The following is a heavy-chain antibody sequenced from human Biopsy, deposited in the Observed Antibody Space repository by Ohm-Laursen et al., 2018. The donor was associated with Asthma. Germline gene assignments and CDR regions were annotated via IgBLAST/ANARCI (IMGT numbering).Heavy chain of an antibody. CDR2: MYHSGSP. Sequence: GTLSLTCTVSGGSITSSSYYWGWIRQPPGKGMEWIGSMYHSGSPYYHPSLKSRATISVDTSKNQLSLKMRSVTAADTAVYFCVRHQYSSSWSTSDYWGQGALVTVSS. V-gene: IGHV4-39*01. D-gene: IGHD3-22*01. CDR3: VRHQYSSSWSTSDY. CDR1: GGSITSSSYY. J-gene: IGHJ4*02.